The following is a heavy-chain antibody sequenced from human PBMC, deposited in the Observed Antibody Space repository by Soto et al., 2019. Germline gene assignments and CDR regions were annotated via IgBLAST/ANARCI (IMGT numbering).Heavy chain of an antibody. D-gene: IGHD6-6*01. CDR3: ARDRKQLGGRHGGMDV. V-gene: IGHV3-21*01. CDR2: ISSSSSYI. CDR1: GFTFSSYS. Sequence: VQLVESGGGLVKPGGSLRLSCAASGFTFSSYSMNWVRQAPGKGLEWVSSISSSSSYIYYADSVKGRFTISRDNAKNSLYLQMNSLRAEDTAVYYCARDRKQLGGRHGGMDVWGQGTTVTVSS. J-gene: IGHJ6*02.